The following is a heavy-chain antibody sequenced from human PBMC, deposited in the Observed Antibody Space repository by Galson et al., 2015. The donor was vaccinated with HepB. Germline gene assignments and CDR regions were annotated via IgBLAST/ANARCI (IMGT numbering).Heavy chain of an antibody. V-gene: IGHV3-30-3*01. J-gene: IGHJ4*02. D-gene: IGHD2-2*01. CDR3: ARDSHLYCSSTSCYGALGY. Sequence: LRLSCAASGFTFSSYAMHWVRQAPGKGLEWVAVISYDGSNKYYADSVKGRFTISRDNSKNTLYLQMNSLRAEDTAVYYCARDSHLYCSSTSCYGALGYWGQGTLVTVSS. CDR1: GFTFSSYA. CDR2: ISYDGSNK.